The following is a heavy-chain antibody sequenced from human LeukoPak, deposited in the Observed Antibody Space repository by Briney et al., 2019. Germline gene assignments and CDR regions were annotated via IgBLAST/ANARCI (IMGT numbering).Heavy chain of an antibody. Sequence: SETLSLTCAVSGGSISSSNWWSWVRQPPGMGLEWIGEIYHSGSTNYNPSLKSRVTISVDKSKNQFSLKLSSVTAADTAVYYCARGVGYSSSYFDYWGQGTLVTVSS. CDR2: IYHSGST. J-gene: IGHJ4*02. V-gene: IGHV4-4*02. CDR3: ARGVGYSSSYFDY. CDR1: GGSISSSNW. D-gene: IGHD6-13*01.